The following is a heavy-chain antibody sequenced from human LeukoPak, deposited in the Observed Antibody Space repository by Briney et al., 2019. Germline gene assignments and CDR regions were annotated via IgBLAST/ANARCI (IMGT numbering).Heavy chain of an antibody. CDR3: ARDGAMITFGGVIEHDAFDI. CDR2: IIPIFGTA. D-gene: IGHD3-16*02. J-gene: IGHJ3*02. CDR1: GGTFSSYA. V-gene: IGHV1-69*01. Sequence: ASVKLSCKASGGTFSSYAISWVRQAPGQRLEWMGGIIPIFGTANYAQKYQGRVTITADGSTSTAYMELSSLRSEDTAVYYCARDGAMITFGGVIEHDAFDIWGQGTMVTVSS.